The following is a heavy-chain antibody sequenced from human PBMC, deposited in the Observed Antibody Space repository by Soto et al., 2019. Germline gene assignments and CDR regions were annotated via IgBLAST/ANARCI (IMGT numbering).Heavy chain of an antibody. Sequence: QVQLQESGPKLVKPSQTLSLTCSVSGGSISTVGHYWTWIRQPTGKGLEWIGSIYHTGSTYYSKSLRSRLTMSVDTSKSQFSLRLSSVTAADTAVYYCARATGTLRSRNCDYWGQGSLVTVSS. CDR3: ARATGTLRSRNCDY. D-gene: IGHD1-1*01. CDR2: IYHTGST. V-gene: IGHV4-31*03. CDR1: GGSISTVGHY. J-gene: IGHJ4*02.